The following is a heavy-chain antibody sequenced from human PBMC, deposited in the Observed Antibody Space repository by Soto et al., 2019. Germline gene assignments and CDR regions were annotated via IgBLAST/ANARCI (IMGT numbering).Heavy chain of an antibody. CDR1: GYTFTNYC. D-gene: IGHD4-4*01. CDR2: INPSVATT. V-gene: IGHV1-46*01. Sequence: QVQLVQSGAEVKKPGASVTVSCEASGYTFTNYCIQWVRQAPGQGLEWMGIINPSVATTSYTQKFQGRVTMTRDTSTSTVYMELSGLRSEDTAVYYCARVGPVPWTTTVLFDYWGQGTLVTVSS. J-gene: IGHJ4*02. CDR3: ARVGPVPWTTTVLFDY.